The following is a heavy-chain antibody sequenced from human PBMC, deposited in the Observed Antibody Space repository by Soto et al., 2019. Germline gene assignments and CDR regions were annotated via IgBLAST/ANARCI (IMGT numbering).Heavy chain of an antibody. CDR2: IYHNGRT. CDR3: ARHIAVSGTRGFDF. Sequence: QVQLQESGPGLMKPSGTLSLTCAVSGGSISANWWSWVRQPPGKGLEWIGEIYHNGRTNYNPSLKNRVTMSVDKSLNYFSLNLTSVTAADTAVYYCARHIAVSGTRGFDFWGQGTLVTVSS. CDR1: GGSISANW. J-gene: IGHJ4*02. V-gene: IGHV4-4*02. D-gene: IGHD6-19*01.